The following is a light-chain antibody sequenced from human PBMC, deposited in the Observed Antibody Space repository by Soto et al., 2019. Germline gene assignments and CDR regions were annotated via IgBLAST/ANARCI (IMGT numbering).Light chain of an antibody. Sequence: QSVLTQPASVSGSPGQSITISCTGTSSDVGSYNLVSWYQQHPGKAPKLMIYEVSKRPSGVSNRFSGSKSGNTASLTISGLQAEDEADYYCCSYAGSSTFAYVFGTRTKVTVL. CDR1: SSDVGSYNL. CDR2: EVS. CDR3: CSYAGSSTFAYV. V-gene: IGLV2-23*02. J-gene: IGLJ1*01.